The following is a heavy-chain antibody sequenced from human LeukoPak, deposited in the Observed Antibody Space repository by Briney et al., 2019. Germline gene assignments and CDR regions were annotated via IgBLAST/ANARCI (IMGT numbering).Heavy chain of an antibody. CDR1: GFTFSSYG. CDR2: IWYDGSNK. CDR3: ARFYGSAGAADY. J-gene: IGHJ4*02. V-gene: IGHV3-33*01. Sequence: GGSLRLSCAASGFTFSSYGMHWVRQAPGKGLEWVAVIWYDGSNKYCADSVKGRFTISRDNSKNTLYLQMNSLRAEDAAVYYCARFYGSAGAADYWGQGTLVTVSS. D-gene: IGHD3-10*01.